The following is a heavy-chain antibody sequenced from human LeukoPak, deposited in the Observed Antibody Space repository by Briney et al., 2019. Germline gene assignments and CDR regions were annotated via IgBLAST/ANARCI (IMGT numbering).Heavy chain of an antibody. V-gene: IGHV3-7*02. J-gene: IGHJ4*02. CDR3: ARGGSYVHY. Sequence: GGSLRLSCAASGFTFSSYWMSWVRQTPGKGLEWVAHLNQDGSERYYVDSVKGRFTISRDNAKNSLYLQMNSLRADDTAVYYCARGGSYVHYWGQGTLVTVSS. CDR2: LNQDGSER. CDR1: GFTFSSYW. D-gene: IGHD1-26*01.